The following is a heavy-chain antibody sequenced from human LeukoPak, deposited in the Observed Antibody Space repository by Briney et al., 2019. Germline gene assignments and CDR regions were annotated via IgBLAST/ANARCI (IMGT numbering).Heavy chain of an antibody. CDR1: GFTFSSYE. V-gene: IGHV3-48*03. CDR3: VKGGSTGPKSMGYY. CDR2: ISSSGSTI. D-gene: IGHD2-2*01. Sequence: GGSLRLSCAASGFTFSSYEMNWVRQAPGKGLEWVSYISSSGSTIYYADSVKGRFTISRDNAKNSLYLQMNSLRGDDTAVYYCVKGGSTGPKSMGYYWGQGTLVTVSS. J-gene: IGHJ4*02.